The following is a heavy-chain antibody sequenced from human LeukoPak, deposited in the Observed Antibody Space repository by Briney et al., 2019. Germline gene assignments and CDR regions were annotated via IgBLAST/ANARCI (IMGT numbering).Heavy chain of an antibody. CDR1: GYTFTGYY. Sequence: ASVKVSCKASGYTFTGYYMHWVRQAPGQGLEWMGWINPNSGGTNYAQKFQGRVTMTRDTSISTAYMELSRLRSDDTAVYYCARNSRVPYYYGSGSYGYYYYCMDVWGKGTTVTVSS. CDR3: ARNSRVPYYYGSGSYGYYYYCMDV. D-gene: IGHD3-10*01. V-gene: IGHV1-2*02. CDR2: INPNSGGT. J-gene: IGHJ6*03.